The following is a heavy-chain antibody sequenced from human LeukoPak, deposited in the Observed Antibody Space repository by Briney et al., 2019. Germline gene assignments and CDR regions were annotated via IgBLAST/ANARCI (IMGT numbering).Heavy chain of an antibody. CDR1: GFTFSSYS. Sequence: GGSLRLSCAASGFTFSSYSMNWVRRAPGKGLEWVVVIWNDGSNKYYADFVKGRFTISRDNSKSTLYLQMNSLRAEDTAAYYCATLTAVGWGQGILVTVSS. D-gene: IGHD4-23*01. V-gene: IGHV3-33*08. CDR2: IWNDGSNK. J-gene: IGHJ4*02. CDR3: ATLTAVG.